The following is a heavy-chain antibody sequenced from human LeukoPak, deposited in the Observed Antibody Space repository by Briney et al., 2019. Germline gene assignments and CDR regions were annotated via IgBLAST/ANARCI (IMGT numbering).Heavy chain of an antibody. CDR3: AKTVLWGRLVPAAGIDY. D-gene: IGHD2-2*01. CDR1: GFTFSSYC. V-gene: IGHV3-30*18. J-gene: IGHJ4*02. Sequence: GGSLSLSCAASGFTFSSYCMQWVRQAPGKGLEWVAVISFDGSNKYYADSVKGPFTISRDNSKNTLCLQMKSQRAEDTAVYYGAKTVLWGRLVPAAGIDYWGQGTLVTVSS. CDR2: ISFDGSNK.